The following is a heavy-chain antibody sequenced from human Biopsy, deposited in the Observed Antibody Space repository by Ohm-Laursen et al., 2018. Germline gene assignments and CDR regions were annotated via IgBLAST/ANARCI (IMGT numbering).Heavy chain of an antibody. V-gene: IGHV1-46*01. D-gene: IGHD3-22*01. Sequence: ASVTVSCMVYGYTFTSYYLHWVRQAPGQGLEWLGRINPNNDNTAYAQKFQGRITMTKDTSTSTVYMDLSSLTFDDSAVYCCARGPRGLVVITTTALYFDYWGQGNLVTVSS. CDR2: INPNNDNT. CDR1: GYTFTSYY. J-gene: IGHJ4*02. CDR3: ARGPRGLVVITTTALYFDY.